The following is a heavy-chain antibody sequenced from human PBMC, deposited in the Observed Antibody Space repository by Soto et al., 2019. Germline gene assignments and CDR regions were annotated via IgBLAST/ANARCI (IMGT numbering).Heavy chain of an antibody. D-gene: IGHD3-3*01. CDR1: GGSFSGYY. CDR2: INHSGST. Sequence: SETLSLTCAVYGGSFSGYYWSWIRQPPGKGLEWIGEINHSGSTNYNPSLKSRVTISVDTSKNQFSLKLSSVTAADTAVYYCASSKGYYDFWSGHQYYYGMDVWGQGTTVTVS. CDR3: ASSKGYYDFWSGHQYYYGMDV. J-gene: IGHJ6*02. V-gene: IGHV4-34*01.